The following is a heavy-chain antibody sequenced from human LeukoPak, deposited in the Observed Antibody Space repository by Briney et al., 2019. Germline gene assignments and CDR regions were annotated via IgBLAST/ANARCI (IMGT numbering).Heavy chain of an antibody. J-gene: IGHJ4*02. D-gene: IGHD6-13*01. CDR2: INSDGSGT. CDR3: ARENRYSSSWDFDY. CDR1: GFTFSSYW. Sequence: GGSLRLSCAASGFTFSSYWMHWVRQAPGKGLVWVSRINSDGSGTSYADSVKGRFTISRDNAKNTLYLQMNSLRAEDTAVYYCARENRYSSSWDFDYWGQGTLVTVSS. V-gene: IGHV3-74*01.